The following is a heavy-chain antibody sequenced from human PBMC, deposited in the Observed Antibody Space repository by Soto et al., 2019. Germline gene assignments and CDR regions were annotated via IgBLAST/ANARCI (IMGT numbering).Heavy chain of an antibody. V-gene: IGHV3-21*01. J-gene: IGHJ4*02. CDR2: LSSSSSYI. Sequence: EVQLVESGGGLVKPGGSLRLSCAASGFTFSSYSMNWVRQAPGKGLEWVSSLSSSSSYIYYADSVKGRFTISRDNAKNALYLQMNSLRAEDTAVHYCARDKVGCSGGSCYSLRGYYFDYWGQGTLVTVSS. CDR3: ARDKVGCSGGSCYSLRGYYFDY. D-gene: IGHD2-15*01. CDR1: GFTFSSYS.